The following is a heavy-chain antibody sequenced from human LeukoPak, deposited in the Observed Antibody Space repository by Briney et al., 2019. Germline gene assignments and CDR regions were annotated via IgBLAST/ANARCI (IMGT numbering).Heavy chain of an antibody. CDR1: EFTVSSNY. CDR2: IYSGGST. V-gene: IGHV3-53*01. Sequence: GGSLRLSCAASEFTVSSNYMSWVRQAPGKGLEWGSVIYSGGSTYYADSVKGRITISRDNSKNTLYLQMNSLRAEDTAVYYCARDIRKYYYDSSGYYRSDAFDIWGQGTMVTVSS. CDR3: ARDIRKYYYDSSGYYRSDAFDI. J-gene: IGHJ3*02. D-gene: IGHD3-22*01.